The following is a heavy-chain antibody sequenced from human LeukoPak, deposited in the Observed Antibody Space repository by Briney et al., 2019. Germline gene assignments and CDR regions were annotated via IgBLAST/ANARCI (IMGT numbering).Heavy chain of an antibody. J-gene: IGHJ3*02. CDR2: IYSGGST. CDR1: GFTVSSNY. D-gene: IGHD3-22*01. Sequence: GGSLRLSCAASGFTVSSNYMSWVRQAPGKGLEWVSVIYSGGSTYYADSVKGRFTISRDNSKNTLYLQMNSLRAEDTAVYYCARDPYYYDPEGAFDIWGQGTMVTVSS. V-gene: IGHV3-53*01. CDR3: ARDPYYYDPEGAFDI.